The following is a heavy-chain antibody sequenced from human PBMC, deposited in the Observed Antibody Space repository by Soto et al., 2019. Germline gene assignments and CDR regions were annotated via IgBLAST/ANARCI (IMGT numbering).Heavy chain of an antibody. D-gene: IGHD3-9*01. V-gene: IGHV3-9*01. CDR3: AKEVDYDILTGYYDSGMDV. CDR2: ISWNSGSI. CDR1: GFTFDDYS. J-gene: IGHJ6*02. Sequence: PGGSLILSCAASGFTFDDYSMHWVRQAPGKGLEWVSGISWNSGSIGYADSVKGRLTISRDNAKNSLYLQMNSLRAEDTALYYCAKEVDYDILTGYYDSGMDVWGQGTTVTVSS.